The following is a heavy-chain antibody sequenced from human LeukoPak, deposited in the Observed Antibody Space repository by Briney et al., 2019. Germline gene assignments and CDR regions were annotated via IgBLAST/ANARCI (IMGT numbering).Heavy chain of an antibody. CDR1: GFTFSRSS. CDR3: ARDRVDSGYDWHWFDP. D-gene: IGHD5-12*01. CDR2: ISSGSSYI. J-gene: IGHJ5*02. Sequence: RAGGSLRLSCAASGFTFSRSSMNWVRQAPGKGLEWVSSISSGSSYIYYADSVKGRFTISRDNAKNSLYLQMNSLRAEDTAVYYCARDRVDSGYDWHWFDPWGQGTLVTVSS. V-gene: IGHV3-21*01.